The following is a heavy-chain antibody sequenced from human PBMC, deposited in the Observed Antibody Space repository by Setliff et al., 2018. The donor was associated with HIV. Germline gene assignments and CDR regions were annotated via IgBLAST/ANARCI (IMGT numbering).Heavy chain of an antibody. CDR1: EFTFSSYG. D-gene: IGHD4-17*01. Sequence: SLRLSCAASEFTFSSYGMHWVRQAPGKGLEWVSSISSSSSYIYYADSVKGRFTISRDNAKNSLYLQMNSLRAEDTAVYYCARVPDYGGNPSGNYWGQGTLVTVSS. CDR2: ISSSSSYI. V-gene: IGHV3-21*01. CDR3: ARVPDYGGNPSGNY. J-gene: IGHJ4*02.